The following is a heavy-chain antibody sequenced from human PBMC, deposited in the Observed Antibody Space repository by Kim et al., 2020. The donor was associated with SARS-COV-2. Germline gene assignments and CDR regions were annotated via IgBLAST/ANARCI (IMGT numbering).Heavy chain of an antibody. CDR1: GGSISSGGYY. J-gene: IGHJ4*02. CDR2: IYYSGST. CDR3: AREALGGSYFAS. D-gene: IGHD1-26*01. V-gene: IGHV4-31*03. Sequence: SETLSLTCTVSGGSISSGGYYWSWIRQHPGKGLEWIGYIYYSGSTYYNPSLKSRLTISVDTSKNQFSLKLSSVTAADTAVYYCAREALGGSYFASWGQGTLVTVSS.